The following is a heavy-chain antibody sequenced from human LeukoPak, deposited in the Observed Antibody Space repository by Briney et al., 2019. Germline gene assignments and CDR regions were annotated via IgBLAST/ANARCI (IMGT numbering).Heavy chain of an antibody. D-gene: IGHD3-10*01. Sequence: PGGTLRLSCAASGFTFSNHGMNWVRQAPGKGLEWVSGISPSGDITYYADSVKGRFTISRDNSKNTLYLEVISLTAEDTAVYYCAKDDAWLRFGEWSHGTLVTVSS. CDR1: GFTFSNHG. CDR3: AKDDAWLRFGE. J-gene: IGHJ4*01. CDR2: ISPSGDIT. V-gene: IGHV3-23*01.